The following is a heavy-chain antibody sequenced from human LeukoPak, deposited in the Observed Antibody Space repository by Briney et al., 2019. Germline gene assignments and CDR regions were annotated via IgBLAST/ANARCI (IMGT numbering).Heavy chain of an antibody. J-gene: IGHJ6*03. CDR1: GFTFSSYS. CDR2: ISSSSYI. Sequence: GGSLRLSCAASGFTFSSYSMNWVRQAPGKGLEWVSSISSSSYIYYADSVKGRFTISRDNAKNSLYLQMNSLRAEDTAVYYCASSRYSSGYYYYYYYMDVWGKGTTVTVSS. D-gene: IGHD3-22*01. V-gene: IGHV3-21*01. CDR3: ASSRYSSGYYYYYYYMDV.